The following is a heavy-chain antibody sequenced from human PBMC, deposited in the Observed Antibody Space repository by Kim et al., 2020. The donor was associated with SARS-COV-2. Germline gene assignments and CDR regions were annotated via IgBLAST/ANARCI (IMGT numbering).Heavy chain of an antibody. CDR2: IYRNGTT. CDR3: AGDNYNNYWYKY. CDR1: EFSVSTKT. D-gene: IGHD1-20*01. J-gene: IGHJ4*02. Sequence: GGSLRLSCAASEFSVSTKTMTWVRHAPGKGLEWVSIIYRNGTTYYADSVKGRFTTSRDTSKNTLYLQMDNLRADDTAVYYCAGDNYNNYWYKYWGQGTLVTVSA. V-gene: IGHV3-53*01.